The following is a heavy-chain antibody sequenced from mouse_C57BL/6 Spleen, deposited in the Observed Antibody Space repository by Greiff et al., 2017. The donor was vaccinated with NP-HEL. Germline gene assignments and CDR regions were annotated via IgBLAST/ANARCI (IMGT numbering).Heavy chain of an antibody. V-gene: IGHV1-15*01. J-gene: IGHJ1*03. Sequence: VKLMESGAELVRPGASVTLSCKASGYTFTDYEMHWVKQTPVHGLEWIGAIDPETGGTAYNQKFKGKAILTADKSSSTAYMELRSLTSEDSAVYYCTRGFLTRYFDVWGTGTTVTVSS. CDR2: IDPETGGT. CDR1: GYTFTDYE. CDR3: TRGFLTRYFDV.